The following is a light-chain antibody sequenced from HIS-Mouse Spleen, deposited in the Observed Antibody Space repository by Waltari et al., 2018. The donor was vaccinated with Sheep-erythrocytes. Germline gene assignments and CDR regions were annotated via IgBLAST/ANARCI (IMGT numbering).Light chain of an antibody. V-gene: IGLV2-11*01. J-gene: IGLJ1*01. CDR3: CSYAGSYNHV. Sequence: QSALTQPRSVSGSPGQSVTISCTGTSSDVGGYNYVSWYQQHPGKAPKIMIYDVSKLPAGVPDRFSGSKAGNTASLTISGLQAEDEADYYCCSYAGSYNHVFATGTKVTVL. CDR2: DVS. CDR1: SSDVGGYNY.